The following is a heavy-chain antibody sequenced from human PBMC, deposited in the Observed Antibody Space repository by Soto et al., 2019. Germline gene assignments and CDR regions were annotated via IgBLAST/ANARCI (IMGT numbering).Heavy chain of an antibody. D-gene: IGHD1-1*01. Sequence: GESLKISCQCSGYTFSNFWIAWVRQLPGKGLEYMGIIYPGDSETRYSPSFHGKVTISADRSIGTAYLQWSSLEASDSAFYFCARTHWQPDYLEGFDFWGQGTPVTVSS. CDR1: GYTFSNFW. J-gene: IGHJ4*02. V-gene: IGHV5-51*01. CDR3: ARTHWQPDYLEGFDF. CDR2: IYPGDSET.